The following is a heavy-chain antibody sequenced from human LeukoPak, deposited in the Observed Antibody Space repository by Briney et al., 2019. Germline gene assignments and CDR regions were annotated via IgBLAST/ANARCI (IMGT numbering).Heavy chain of an antibody. CDR2: INSNGSVT. V-gene: IGHV3-74*01. Sequence: PGGSLRLSCAASGFTFSNYWMHWVRQAPGKGLVWVSRINSNGSVTTYADSVKGRFTISRDNPKNTLYLQMNSLRAEDTAVYYCAELGITMIGGVWGKGTTVTISS. J-gene: IGHJ6*04. CDR3: AELGITMIGGV. CDR1: GFTFSNYW. D-gene: IGHD3-10*02.